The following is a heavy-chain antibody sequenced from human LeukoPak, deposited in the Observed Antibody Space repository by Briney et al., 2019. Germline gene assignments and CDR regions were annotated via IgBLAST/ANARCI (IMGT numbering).Heavy chain of an antibody. CDR3: ARDSYYGGTQDY. J-gene: IGHJ4*02. CDR1: GFIFSNYE. V-gene: IGHV3-48*03. D-gene: IGHD4-23*01. Sequence: GGSLRLSCAASGFIFSNYEMNWVRQAPGKGLEWVSYISTRGGTIYYADSVKGRFTISRDNAKNPLYLQMNSLRAEDTAVYYCARDSYYGGTQDYWGQGTLVTVSS. CDR2: ISTRGGTI.